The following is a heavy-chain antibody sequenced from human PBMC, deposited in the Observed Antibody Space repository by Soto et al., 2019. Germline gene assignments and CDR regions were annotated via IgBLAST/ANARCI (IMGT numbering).Heavy chain of an antibody. CDR2: ISSSGSTI. CDR1: GFTFSSYE. D-gene: IGHD3-10*01. Sequence: SLRLSCAASGFTFSSYEMNWVRQAPGKGLEWVSYISSSGSTIYYADSVKGRFTISRDNAKNSLYLQMNSLRAEDTAVYYCARVGSSSLGAFDIWGQGTMVTVSS. V-gene: IGHV3-48*03. J-gene: IGHJ3*02. CDR3: ARVGSSSLGAFDI.